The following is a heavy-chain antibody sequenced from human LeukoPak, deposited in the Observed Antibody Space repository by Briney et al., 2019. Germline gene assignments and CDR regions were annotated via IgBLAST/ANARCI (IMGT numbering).Heavy chain of an antibody. CDR2: IYSGGST. Sequence: GGSLRLSCAASGFTFSSYAMSWVRQAPGKGLEWVSVIYSGGSTYYADSVKGRFAISRDNSKNTLYLQMNSLRAEDTAVYYCARSGDYGDYGDWFDPWGQGTLVTVSS. J-gene: IGHJ5*02. D-gene: IGHD4-17*01. V-gene: IGHV3-53*01. CDR1: GFTFSSYA. CDR3: ARSGDYGDYGDWFDP.